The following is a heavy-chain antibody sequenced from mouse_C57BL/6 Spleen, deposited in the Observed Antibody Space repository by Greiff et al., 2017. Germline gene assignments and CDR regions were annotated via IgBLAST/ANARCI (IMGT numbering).Heavy chain of an antibody. J-gene: IGHJ4*01. CDR2: ISSGSSTI. CDR3: ARRDYDDAMDY. Sequence: DVQLQESGGGLVKPGGSLKLSCAASGFTFSDYGMHWVRQAPEKGLEWVAYISSGSSTIYYADTVKGRFTISRDNAKNTLFLQMTSLRSEDTAMYYCARRDYDDAMDYWGQGTSVTVSS. CDR1: GFTFSDYG. D-gene: IGHD2-4*01. V-gene: IGHV5-17*01.